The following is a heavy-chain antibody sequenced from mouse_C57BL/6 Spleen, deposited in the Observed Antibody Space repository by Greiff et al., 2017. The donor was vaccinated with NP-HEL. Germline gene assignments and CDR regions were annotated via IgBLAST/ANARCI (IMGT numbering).Heavy chain of an antibody. CDR3: ARDRVNGYFDV. J-gene: IGHJ1*03. CDR1: GFTFSSYA. V-gene: IGHV5-4*01. Sequence: EVQGVESGGGLVKPGGSLKLSCAASGFTFSSYAMSWVRQTPEKRLEWVATINDGGSYPYYQDNVEGRFPISRDNAKNNLYLQMSHLKSEETAMYYCARDRVNGYFDVWGTGTTVTVSS. D-gene: IGHD3-1*01. CDR2: INDGGSYP.